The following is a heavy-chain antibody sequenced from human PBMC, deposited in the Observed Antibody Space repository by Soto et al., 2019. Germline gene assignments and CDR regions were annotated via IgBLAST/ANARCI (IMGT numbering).Heavy chain of an antibody. V-gene: IGHV5-51*01. Sequence: GESLNLSCKGSGYSFTRYLIGWVRQMPGKGLEWMGIIYPGDSDARYSPSFQGQVTISADKSISTAYLQWSSLKASDTAMYYCARYSGYDGDALGYWGQGTLVTVSS. CDR3: ARYSGYDGDALGY. D-gene: IGHD5-12*01. CDR2: IYPGDSDA. J-gene: IGHJ4*02. CDR1: GYSFTRYL.